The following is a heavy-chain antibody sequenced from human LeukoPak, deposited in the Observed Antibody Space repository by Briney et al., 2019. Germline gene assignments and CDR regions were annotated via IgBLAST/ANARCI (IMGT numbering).Heavy chain of an antibody. J-gene: IGHJ4*02. Sequence: GGSLRLSCAVSGFTFSSYSMNWVRQAPGKGLEWVSSISSSSSYIYYAGSVKGRFTISRDNAKNSLYLQMNSLRAEDTAVYYCARIPAAAGRGYWGQGTLVTVSS. D-gene: IGHD6-13*01. CDR3: ARIPAAAGRGY. V-gene: IGHV3-21*01. CDR1: GFTFSSYS. CDR2: ISSSSSYI.